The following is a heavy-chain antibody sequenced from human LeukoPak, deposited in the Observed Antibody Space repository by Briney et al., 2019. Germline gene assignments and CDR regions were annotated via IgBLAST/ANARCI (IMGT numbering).Heavy chain of an antibody. CDR1: GFTFTDYY. Sequence: GGSLRLSCAASGFTFTDYYMSWIRQAPGKGLEWVSYISSSGNTIYYADSVKGRFTISRDNAKNSLYLQMNSLRAEDTAVYYCAKGFSSSWYYFDYWGQGTLVTVSS. V-gene: IGHV3-11*01. CDR2: ISSSGNTI. J-gene: IGHJ4*02. D-gene: IGHD6-13*01. CDR3: AKGFSSSWYYFDY.